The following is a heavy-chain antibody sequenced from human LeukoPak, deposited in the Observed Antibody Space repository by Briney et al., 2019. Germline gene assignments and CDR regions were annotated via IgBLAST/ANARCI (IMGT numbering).Heavy chain of an antibody. V-gene: IGHV3-21*01. J-gene: IGHJ4*02. CDR1: GFTFSSYS. CDR2: ISSSSSYI. CDR3: ARDSDYYDSSGYQVPDY. Sequence: GGSLRLSCAASGFTFSSYSMNWVRQAPRKGLEWVSSISSSSSYIYYADSVKGRFTTSRDNAKNSLYLQMNSLRAEDTAVYYCARDSDYYDSSGYQVPDYWGQGTLVTVSS. D-gene: IGHD3-22*01.